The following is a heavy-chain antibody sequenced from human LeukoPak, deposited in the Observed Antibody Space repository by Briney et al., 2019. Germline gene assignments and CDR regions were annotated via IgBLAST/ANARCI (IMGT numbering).Heavy chain of an antibody. CDR2: IWYDGSNQ. D-gene: IGHD1-26*01. Sequence: PGGSLRLSCAASGFTFNRYGMHWVRQAPGKGLEWVAIIWYDGSNQHYADSVKGRFTISRDNSKNTVYLQMDSLRVEDTAVFYCARDGVGAPFDYWGQGTLVTVSS. CDR3: ARDGVGAPFDY. CDR1: GFTFNRYG. V-gene: IGHV3-33*01. J-gene: IGHJ4*01.